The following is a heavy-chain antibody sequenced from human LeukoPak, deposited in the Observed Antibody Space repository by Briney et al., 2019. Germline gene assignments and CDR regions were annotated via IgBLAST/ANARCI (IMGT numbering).Heavy chain of an antibody. D-gene: IGHD6-19*01. J-gene: IGHJ5*02. Sequence: ASVKVSCKASGYTFTGYYTHWVRQAPGQGLEWMGWINPNSGGTNYAQKFQGRVTMTRDTSISTAYMELSRLRSDDTAVYYCARVVLSTVAGPTRAYNWFDPWGQGTLVTVSS. CDR2: INPNSGGT. CDR1: GYTFTGYY. CDR3: ARVVLSTVAGPTRAYNWFDP. V-gene: IGHV1-2*02.